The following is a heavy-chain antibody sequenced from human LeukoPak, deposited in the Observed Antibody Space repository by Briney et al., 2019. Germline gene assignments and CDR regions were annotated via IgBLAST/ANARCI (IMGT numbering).Heavy chain of an antibody. CDR1: GYTFTSYY. Sequence: ASVKVSCKASGYTFTSYYMHWVRQAPGQGLEWMGIINPSGGSTSYAQKFQGRVTMTRDTSTSTVYMELSSLRSEDTAVYYCARADCSSTSYFLFDYWGQGTLVTVSS. CDR3: ARADCSSTSYFLFDY. CDR2: INPSGGST. V-gene: IGHV1-46*01. J-gene: IGHJ4*02. D-gene: IGHD2-2*01.